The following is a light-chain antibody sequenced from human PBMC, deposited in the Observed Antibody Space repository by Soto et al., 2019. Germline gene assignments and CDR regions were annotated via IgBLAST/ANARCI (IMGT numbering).Light chain of an antibody. CDR1: SSDVGGYNY. V-gene: IGLV2-14*01. CDR3: RSYTSSSTLVV. J-gene: IGLJ2*01. CDR2: EVS. Sequence: QSALTQPASVSGSPGQSITISCTGTSSDVGGYNYVSWYQQHPGKAPKLMIYEVSNRPSGVSNRFSDSKSGNTASLTISGLQVEDEADYYCRSYTSSSTLVVFGGGTKLTVL.